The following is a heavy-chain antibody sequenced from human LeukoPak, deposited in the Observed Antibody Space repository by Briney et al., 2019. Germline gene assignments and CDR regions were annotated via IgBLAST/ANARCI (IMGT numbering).Heavy chain of an antibody. Sequence: GGSLRLSCAASGFTFSSYWMHWVRQAPGKGLEWVSAISASGGGTYYADSVKGRFSISRDNSKNTLYLQMNSLRAEDTAVYYCAKAYSGYDRFDYWGQGTLVTVSS. CDR2: ISASGGGT. CDR3: AKAYSGYDRFDY. CDR1: GFTFSSYW. V-gene: IGHV3-23*01. J-gene: IGHJ4*02. D-gene: IGHD5-12*01.